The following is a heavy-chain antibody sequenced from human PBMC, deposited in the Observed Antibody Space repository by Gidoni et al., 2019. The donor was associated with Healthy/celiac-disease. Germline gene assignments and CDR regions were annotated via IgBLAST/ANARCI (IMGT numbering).Heavy chain of an antibody. D-gene: IGHD3-22*01. CDR1: GYSFTSYW. J-gene: IGHJ4*02. CDR3: ARLSYYYDSSVYYYGTRRGFDY. CDR2: IYPGDSDT. Sequence: EVQLVQSGAEVKKPGESLKISCKGSGYSFTSYWIGWVRQMPGKGLEWMGIIYPGDSDTRYSPSFQGQVTISADKSISTAYLQWSSLKASDTAMYYCARLSYYYDSSVYYYGTRRGFDYWGQGTLVTVSS. V-gene: IGHV5-51*01.